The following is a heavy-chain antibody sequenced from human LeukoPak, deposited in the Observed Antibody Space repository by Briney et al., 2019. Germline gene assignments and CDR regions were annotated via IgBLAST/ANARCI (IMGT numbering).Heavy chain of an antibody. CDR2: FDPEDGET. J-gene: IGHJ4*02. V-gene: IGHV1-24*01. CDR1: GYTLTELS. CDR3: AIGEIVVVGNYYFDY. D-gene: IGHD3-22*01. Sequence: ASVKVSCKVSGYTLTELSMHWVRQAPGKGLEWMGGFDPEDGETIYAQKFQGRVTMTEDTSTSTAYMELRSLRSDDTAVYYCAIGEIVVVGNYYFDYWGQGTLVTVSS.